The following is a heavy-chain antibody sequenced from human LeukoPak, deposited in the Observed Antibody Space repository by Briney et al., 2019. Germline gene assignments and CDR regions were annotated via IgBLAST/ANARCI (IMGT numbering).Heavy chain of an antibody. CDR2: IYYSGST. CDR1: GASITSYY. J-gene: IGHJ5*02. CDR3: AREPDGIIAAAGTGWFDP. V-gene: IGHV4-59*01. D-gene: IGHD6-13*01. Sequence: SETLSLTCTVSGASITSYYWTWIRQPPGKGLEWIGYIYYSGSTNYNPSLKSRVTISVDTSKNQFSLKLSSVTAADTAVYYCAREPDGIIAAAGTGWFDPWGQGTLVTVSS.